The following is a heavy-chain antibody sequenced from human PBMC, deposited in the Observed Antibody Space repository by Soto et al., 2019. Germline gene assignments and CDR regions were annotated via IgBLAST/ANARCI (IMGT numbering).Heavy chain of an antibody. CDR2: ISSTGDLI. D-gene: IGHD2-21*01. CDR1: GFTVSDYS. Sequence: PGGSLRLSCTASGFTVSDYSVNWVRQAPGKGLEWISYISSTGDLILYADSVKGRFTIARDIAKNPLYLQMDSLRDVDSAVYYCATWAIAVGGEGVWGQGTLVTVSS. CDR3: ATWAIAVGGEGV. J-gene: IGHJ4*02. V-gene: IGHV3-48*02.